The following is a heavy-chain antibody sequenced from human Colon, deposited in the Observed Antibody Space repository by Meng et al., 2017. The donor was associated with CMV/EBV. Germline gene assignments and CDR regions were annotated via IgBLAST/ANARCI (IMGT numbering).Heavy chain of an antibody. CDR1: GFTFSNFA. Sequence: GGSLRLSCEVSGFTFSNFAMHWVRQAPGKGLEWVAFLSFDGSHAKLADSVKGRFTITRDNSKNRLYLQMNSLRSDDTAVYYCAPDGGLSVANYYEHWGQGTLVTVSS. D-gene: IGHD5-12*01. J-gene: IGHJ4*02. CDR3: APDGGLSVANYYEH. V-gene: IGHV3-30*04. CDR2: LSFDGSHA.